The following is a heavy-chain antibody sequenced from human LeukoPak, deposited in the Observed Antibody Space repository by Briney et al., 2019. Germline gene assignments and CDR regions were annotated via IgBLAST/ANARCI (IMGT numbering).Heavy chain of an antibody. CDR2: IYTSGST. J-gene: IGHJ4*02. D-gene: IGHD3-9*01. CDR3: ARDGYDILTGKDRGFDY. Sequence: SETLSLTCTVSGGSISSYYWNWIRQPAGKGLEWIGRIYTSGSTNYNPSLKSRVTMSVDTSKNQFSLKLSSVTAADTAVYYCARDGYDILTGKDRGFDYWGQGTLVTVSS. V-gene: IGHV4-4*07. CDR1: GGSISSYY.